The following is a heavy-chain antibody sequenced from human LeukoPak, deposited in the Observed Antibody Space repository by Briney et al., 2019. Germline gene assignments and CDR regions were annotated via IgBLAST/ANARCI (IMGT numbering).Heavy chain of an antibody. V-gene: IGHV3-21*01. J-gene: IGHJ4*02. CDR1: QFTFGDYT. D-gene: IGHD6-13*01. Sequence: GGSLRLSCPASQFTFGDYTMNWVRQAPGKGLEWVSSISSSGRFTHYGDAVKGRFTISRDNAKNSLYLQMNSLRADDTAVYYCARNSSSWYYCDYGGQGTLVTVSS. CDR3: ARNSSSWYYCDY. CDR2: ISSSGRFT.